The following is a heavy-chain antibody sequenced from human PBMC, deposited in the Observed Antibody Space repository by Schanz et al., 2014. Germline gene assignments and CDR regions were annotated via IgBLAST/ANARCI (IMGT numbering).Heavy chain of an antibody. CDR2: INPNNGGT. Sequence: QVQLVQSGAEVKKPGASVKVSRKASAYSLTGYYLHWVRQAPGQGLEWMGWINPNNGGTNYAQKFQGRVTMTRDTSISTAYMEMTRLTSDDTAVYYCARDGIGADKRWGQGTLVTVSS. J-gene: IGHJ4*02. V-gene: IGHV1-2*02. CDR3: ARDGIGADKR. D-gene: IGHD6-13*01. CDR1: AYSLTGYY.